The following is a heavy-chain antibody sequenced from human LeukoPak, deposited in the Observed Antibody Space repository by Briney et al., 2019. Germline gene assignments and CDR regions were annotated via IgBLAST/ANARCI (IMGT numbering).Heavy chain of an antibody. CDR3: ARRSRGYCSSTSCFFDS. Sequence: GESLKISCKGSGYSFTSYWIAWVRQMPGKGLEWMGIIYPGDSDTRNSPSFQGQVTISADKSISTAYLQWSSLKAADTAMYYCARRSRGYCSSTSCFFDSWGQGTLSPSPQ. V-gene: IGHV5-51*01. D-gene: IGHD2-2*01. CDR2: IYPGDSDT. CDR1: GYSFTSYW. J-gene: IGHJ4*02.